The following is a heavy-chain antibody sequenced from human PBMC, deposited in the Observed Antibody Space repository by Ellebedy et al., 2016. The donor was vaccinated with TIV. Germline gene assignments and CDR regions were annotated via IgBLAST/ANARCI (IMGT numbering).Heavy chain of an antibody. CDR2: ISFTSSFI. CDR1: GFTFSSYT. CDR3: TAGGYYYNPLDY. D-gene: IGHD3-22*01. V-gene: IGHV3-21*01. Sequence: GGSLRLSCAASGFTFSSYTMNWVRQAPGKGLEWVSSISFTSSFISYADSVKGRFTISRDNAKNSLYLQMNSLRAEDTAVYYCTAGGYYYNPLDYWGQGTLVTVSS. J-gene: IGHJ4*02.